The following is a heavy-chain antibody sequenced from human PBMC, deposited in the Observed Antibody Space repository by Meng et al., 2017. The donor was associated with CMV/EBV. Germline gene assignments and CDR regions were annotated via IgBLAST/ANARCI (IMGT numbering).Heavy chain of an antibody. V-gene: IGHV3-21*01. CDR3: ARDSAEVTIAVAGRASIDY. D-gene: IGHD6-19*01. Sequence: GESLKISCAASGFTFSSYSMNWVRQAPGKGLEWVSSISSSSSYIYYADSVKGRFTISRDNAKNSLYLQMNSLRAEDTAVYYCARDSAEVTIAVAGRASIDYWGQGTLVTVSS. J-gene: IGHJ4*02. CDR1: GFTFSSYS. CDR2: ISSSSSYI.